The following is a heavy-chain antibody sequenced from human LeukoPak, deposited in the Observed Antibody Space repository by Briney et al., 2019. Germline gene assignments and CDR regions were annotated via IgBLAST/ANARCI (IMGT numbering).Heavy chain of an antibody. D-gene: IGHD6-13*01. J-gene: IGHJ4*02. CDR1: GFTFSSYA. Sequence: GGSLRLSCAASGFTFSSYAMSWVRQAPGRGLEWVSTITGSGSSTYYADSVKGRFTISRDKSMNTLFLPMSSLRAEDTAVYYCVKVSGMYSSSWPTDIWGQGTLVTVSS. CDR2: ITGSGSST. CDR3: VKVSGMYSSSWPTDI. V-gene: IGHV3-23*01.